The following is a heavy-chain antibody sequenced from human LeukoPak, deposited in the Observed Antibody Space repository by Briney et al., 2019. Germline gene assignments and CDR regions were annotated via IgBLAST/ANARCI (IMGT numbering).Heavy chain of an antibody. CDR1: GYIFTSYW. D-gene: IGHD1-26*01. V-gene: IGHV5-51*01. J-gene: IGHJ5*02. Sequence: PGESLKISCKGSGYIFTSYWIGWVRQMPGKGLEGMGTIYPGDSDTRYSPSFQGQVTISADKSISTAYLQWSSLKASDTAMYYCARLGGVVGATKEEDNWFDPWGQGTLVTVSS. CDR2: IYPGDSDT. CDR3: ARLGGVVGATKEEDNWFDP.